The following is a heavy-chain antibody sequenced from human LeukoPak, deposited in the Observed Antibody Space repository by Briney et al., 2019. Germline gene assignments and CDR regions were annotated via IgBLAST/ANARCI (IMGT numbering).Heavy chain of an antibody. CDR2: IYNVGTT. V-gene: IGHV3-66*01. CDR3: ARDRAVTTPSYGMDV. Sequence: GGSLRLSCAASGFTVSGNHMSWVRQAPGKGLEWVSVIYNVGTTYYADSVKGRFTISRDNAKNSLYLQMNSLRAEDTAVYYCARDRAVTTPSYGMDVWGQGTTVTVSS. D-gene: IGHD4-17*01. J-gene: IGHJ6*02. CDR1: GFTVSGNH.